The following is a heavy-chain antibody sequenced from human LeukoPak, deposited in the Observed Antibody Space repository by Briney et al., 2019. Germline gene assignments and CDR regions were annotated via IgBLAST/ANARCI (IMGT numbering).Heavy chain of an antibody. CDR3: ARGRMDYYGSGRQPNYYYYYMDV. CDR2: INSDGSST. Sequence: PGGSLRLSCAASGFTFSSYWMHWVRQAPGKGLVWVSRINSDGSSTSYADSVKGRFTISRDNSKNTLYLQMNSLRAEDTAVYYCARGRMDYYGSGRQPNYYYYYMDVWGKGTTVTVSS. V-gene: IGHV3-74*01. CDR1: GFTFSSYW. D-gene: IGHD3-10*01. J-gene: IGHJ6*03.